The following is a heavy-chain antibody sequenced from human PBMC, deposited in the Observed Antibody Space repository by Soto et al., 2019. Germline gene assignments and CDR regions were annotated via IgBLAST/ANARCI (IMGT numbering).Heavy chain of an antibody. V-gene: IGHV5-10-1*01. CDR2: IDPSQSYG. D-gene: IGHD6-13*01. J-gene: IGHJ4*02. CDR3: AVFRSSWFDDGRLDS. CDR1: GYSLTTHC. Sequence: PGESLKISCDGSGYSLTTHCINWVLQMPGKGLEWMGRIDPSQSYGNYNPSFQGHVTISADKSTSKAYPQWNSLEASDTAIYYCAVFRSSWFDDGRLDSWGPGTLVTVSS.